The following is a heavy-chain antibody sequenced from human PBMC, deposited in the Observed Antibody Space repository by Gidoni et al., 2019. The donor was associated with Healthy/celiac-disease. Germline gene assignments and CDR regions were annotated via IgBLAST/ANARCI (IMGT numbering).Heavy chain of an antibody. CDR1: GGPFSSYA. CDR3: ARGDNPNIMDYYYYYMDV. V-gene: IGHV1-69*01. J-gene: IGHJ6*03. Sequence: QVQLVQSGAEVKKPGSSVKVSCKASGGPFSSYAISWVRQAPGQGLEWMGGIIPIFGTANYAQKFQGRVTITADESTSTAYMELSSLRSEDTAVYYCARGDNPNIMDYYYYYMDVWGKGTTVTVSS. D-gene: IGHD2-21*02. CDR2: IIPIFGTA.